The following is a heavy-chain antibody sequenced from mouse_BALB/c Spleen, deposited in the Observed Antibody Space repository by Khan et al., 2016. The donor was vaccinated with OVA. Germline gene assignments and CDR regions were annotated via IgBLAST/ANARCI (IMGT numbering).Heavy chain of an antibody. CDR2: ISEGGLFT. Sequence: EVELVESGGGLVKPGGSLKLSCAASGFTFSDYYMYWVRQTPERRLEWVATISEGGLFTYYPDSVKGRFTISRDNAKNILYLQMTSLKSEDTAMYCWARAYYRYSERVASWGQGTLVTVAA. J-gene: IGHJ3*01. V-gene: IGHV5-4*02. CDR3: ARAYYRYSERVAS. CDR1: GFTFSDYY. D-gene: IGHD2-14*01.